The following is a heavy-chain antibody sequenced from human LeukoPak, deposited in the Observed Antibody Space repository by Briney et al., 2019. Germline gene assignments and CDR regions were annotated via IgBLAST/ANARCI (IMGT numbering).Heavy chain of an antibody. V-gene: IGHV3-23*01. CDR1: GFTFSSYG. Sequence: GGSLRLSCAASGFTFSSYGMSWVRQAPGKGLEWGSAISGSGGSTYYADSVKGRFTISRDNAMNSLYLQMNSLRAEDTAVYYCARDRSYDFWSGSDYMDVWGKGTTVTVSS. CDR2: ISGSGGST. D-gene: IGHD3-3*01. J-gene: IGHJ6*03. CDR3: ARDRSYDFWSGSDYMDV.